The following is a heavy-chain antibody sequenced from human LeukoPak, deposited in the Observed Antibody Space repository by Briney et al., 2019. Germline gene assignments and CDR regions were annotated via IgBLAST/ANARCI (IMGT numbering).Heavy chain of an antibody. J-gene: IGHJ6*03. V-gene: IGHV3-30*02. CDR1: GFTFSSYG. D-gene: IGHD3-10*01. CDR2: IRYDGSNK. CDR3: AKDMVRGVITTNGYYYYYYMDV. Sequence: PGGSLRLSCAASGFTFSSYGMHWVRQAPGKGLEWVAFIRYDGSNKYYADSVKGRFTISRDNSKNTLYLQMNSLRAEDTAVYYCAKDMVRGVITTNGYYYYYYMDVWGKGTTVTVSS.